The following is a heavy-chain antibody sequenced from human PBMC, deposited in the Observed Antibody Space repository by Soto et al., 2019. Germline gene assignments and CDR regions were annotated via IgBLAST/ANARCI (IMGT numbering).Heavy chain of an antibody. CDR2: ISSSGSTI. D-gene: IGHD2-2*01. CDR1: GFTFNDYY. CDR3: ARDKNHIVVVPAAMPHAFDI. V-gene: IGHV3-11*01. Sequence: GGSMRLSCAASGFTFNDYYMSWIRQAPGKGLEWVSYISSSGSTIYYADSVKGRFTISRDNAKNSLYLQMNSLRAEDTAVYYCARDKNHIVVVPAAMPHAFDIWGQGTMVTVSS. J-gene: IGHJ3*02.